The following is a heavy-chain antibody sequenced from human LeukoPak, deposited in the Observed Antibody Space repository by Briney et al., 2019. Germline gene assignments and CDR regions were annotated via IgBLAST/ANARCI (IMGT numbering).Heavy chain of an antibody. V-gene: IGHV4-31*03. CDR1: GGSISSGGYY. Sequence: SETLSLTCTVSGGSISSGGYYWSWIRQHPGKGLEWIGYIYYSGSTYYNPSLKSRVTISVDTSKNRFSLKLSSVTAADTAVYYCARDSKYYYGHYYMDVWGKGTTVTVSS. J-gene: IGHJ6*03. CDR2: IYYSGST. D-gene: IGHD3-10*01. CDR3: ARDSKYYYGHYYMDV.